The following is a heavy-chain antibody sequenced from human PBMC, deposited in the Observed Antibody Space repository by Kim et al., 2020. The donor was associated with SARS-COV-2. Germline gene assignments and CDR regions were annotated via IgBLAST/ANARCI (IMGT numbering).Heavy chain of an antibody. V-gene: IGHV6-1*01. Sequence: SQTLSLTCAISGDSVSSNSAAWNWIRQSPSRGLEWLGRTYYRSKWYNDYAVSVKSRITINPDTSKNQFSLQLNSVTPEDTAVYYCAREFYLVVPAAIPYYFDYWGQGTLVTVSS. CDR3: AREFYLVVPAAIPYYFDY. CDR1: GDSVSSNSAA. CDR2: TYYRSKWYN. J-gene: IGHJ4*02. D-gene: IGHD2-2*02.